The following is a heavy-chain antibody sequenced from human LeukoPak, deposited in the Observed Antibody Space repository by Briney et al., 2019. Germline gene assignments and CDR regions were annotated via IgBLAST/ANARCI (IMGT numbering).Heavy chain of an antibody. D-gene: IGHD3-10*01. Sequence: PGGSLRLSCAASGFTFSSYAMNWVRQPPGKGLEWIGSIYYSGSTYYNPSLKSRVTMSVDTSKNQFSLKLSSVTAADTAVYYCARCYYGSGSYSDYWGQGTLVTVSS. CDR1: GFTFSSYA. J-gene: IGHJ4*02. CDR3: ARCYYGSGSYSDY. V-gene: IGHV4-38-2*01. CDR2: IYYSGST.